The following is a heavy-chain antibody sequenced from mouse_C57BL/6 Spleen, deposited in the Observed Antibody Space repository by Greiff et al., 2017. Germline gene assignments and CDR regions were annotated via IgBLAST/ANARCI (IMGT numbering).Heavy chain of an antibody. J-gene: IGHJ4*01. CDR2: IDPEDGET. V-gene: IGHV14-2*01. CDR1: GFNIKDYY. D-gene: IGHD1-1*01. Sequence: VQLQQSGAELVKPGASVKLSCTASGFNIKDYYMHWVKQRTEQGLEWIGRIDPEDGETKYAPKFQGKATMTADTSSNTAYLQLSSLTSEDTAVYYCARRAYYYGSSHYYAMDYWGQGTSVTVSS. CDR3: ARRAYYYGSSHYYAMDY.